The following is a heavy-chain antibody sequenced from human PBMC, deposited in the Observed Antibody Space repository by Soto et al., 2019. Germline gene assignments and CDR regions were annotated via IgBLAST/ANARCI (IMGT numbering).Heavy chain of an antibody. J-gene: IGHJ1*01. Sequence: ASVKVSCKASGYTFASYAISWMRQAPGQGLEWMGWINPNSGGTNYAQKFQGWVTMTRDTSISTAYMELSRLRSDDTAVYYCARYPYYYDSSGYKYFQHWGQGTLVTVSS. CDR1: GYTFASYA. V-gene: IGHV1-2*04. CDR2: INPNSGGT. D-gene: IGHD3-22*01. CDR3: ARYPYYYDSSGYKYFQH.